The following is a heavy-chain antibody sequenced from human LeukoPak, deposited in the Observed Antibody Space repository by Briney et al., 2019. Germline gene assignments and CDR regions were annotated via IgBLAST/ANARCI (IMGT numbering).Heavy chain of an antibody. V-gene: IGHV4-61*02. CDR2: IYTSGST. D-gene: IGHD6-13*01. J-gene: IGHJ5*02. CDR3: ARDNSYSSSWRGWFDP. Sequence: PSETLSLTCTVSGASISSGEYYWSWIRQPAGKGLEWIGRIYTSGSTNYNPSLKSRVTISVDTSKNQFSLKLSSVTAADTAVYYCARDNSYSSSWRGWFDPWGQGTLVTVSS. CDR1: GASISSGEYY.